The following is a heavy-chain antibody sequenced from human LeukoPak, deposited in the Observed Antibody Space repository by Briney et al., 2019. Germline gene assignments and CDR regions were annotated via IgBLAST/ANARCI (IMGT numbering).Heavy chain of an antibody. V-gene: IGHV1-69*06. CDR2: IIPISGTA. D-gene: IGHD4-23*01. CDR1: GGTFSSYA. Sequence: SVKVSCKASGGTFSSYAISWVRQAPGQGLEWMGGIIPISGTANYAQKFQGRVTITADKSTSTAYMELSSLRSEDTAVYYCAREADGSNAFDIWGQGTMVTVSS. CDR3: AREADGSNAFDI. J-gene: IGHJ3*02.